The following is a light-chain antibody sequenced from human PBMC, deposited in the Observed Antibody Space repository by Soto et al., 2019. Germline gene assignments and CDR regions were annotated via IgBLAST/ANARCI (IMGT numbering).Light chain of an antibody. V-gene: IGKV1-39*01. CDR3: QQSYTMPYV. CDR1: QDISRY. Sequence: DIQMTQSPSSLSASVGDRVTITCQASQDISRYLNWYQHKPGKAPKLLIYDASTLQTGVPSRFAGSGSGTDFTLTIISLQPEDYATYFCQQSYTMPYVFGPGTKVDIK. CDR2: DAS. J-gene: IGKJ2*01.